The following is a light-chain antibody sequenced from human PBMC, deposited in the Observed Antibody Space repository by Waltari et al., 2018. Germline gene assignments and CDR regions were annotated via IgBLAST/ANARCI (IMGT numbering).Light chain of an antibody. V-gene: IGLV1-47*01. CDR2: RNN. CDR3: AAWDDSLSGWV. J-gene: IGLJ3*02. CDR1: SSNIGDNH. Sequence: QSVLTLPPLAYGTPGQGLTSSCPGRSSNIGDNHVYWYQQFPGTSPKLLIHRNNQRPSGVPDRFSGSKSGTSAFLVISGLRSEDEADYHCAAWDDSLSGWVFGGGTKVTVL.